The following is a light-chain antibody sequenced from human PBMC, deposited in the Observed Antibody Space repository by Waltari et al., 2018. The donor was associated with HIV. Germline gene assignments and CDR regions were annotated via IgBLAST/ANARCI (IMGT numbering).Light chain of an antibody. CDR2: AAS. Sequence: RVMTQSPATLSVSPGESANLSCRASQSVATNLAWYQQKPGQAPRLLIYAASTRATGVPARFSGSGSETEFTLTITSLQSEDVAVYYCQQYNNSPPWSFGQGTKVEI. J-gene: IGKJ1*01. CDR1: QSVATN. V-gene: IGKV3-15*01. CDR3: QQYNNSPPWS.